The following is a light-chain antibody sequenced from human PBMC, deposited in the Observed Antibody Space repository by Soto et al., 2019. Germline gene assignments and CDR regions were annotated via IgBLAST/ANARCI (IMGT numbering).Light chain of an antibody. J-gene: IGKJ5*01. V-gene: IGKV3D-15*01. CDR1: QSVSNN. CDR2: LAS. Sequence: EIVMTHSPATLSVSPVERATLSCRSSQSVSNNLAWYQQKPGQAPRLLIYLASTRATGIPARFSGSGSGTEFTLTITSLQSEDFAVYYCQQYNNWPPTTFGQGTRLEI. CDR3: QQYNNWPPTT.